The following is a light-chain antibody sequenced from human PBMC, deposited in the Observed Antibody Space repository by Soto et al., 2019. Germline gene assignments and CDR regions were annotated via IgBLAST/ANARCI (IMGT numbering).Light chain of an antibody. V-gene: IGLV2-14*01. CDR2: EVS. CDR3: SSYTSSSTRGVV. J-gene: IGLJ2*01. Sequence: QSALTQPPSASESPGQSVTISCTGTSSDVGGYNYVSWYQQHPGKAPKLMIYEVSNRPSGVSNRFSGSKSGNTASLTISGLQAEDEADYYCSSYTSSSTRGVVFGGGTKLTVL. CDR1: SSDVGGYNY.